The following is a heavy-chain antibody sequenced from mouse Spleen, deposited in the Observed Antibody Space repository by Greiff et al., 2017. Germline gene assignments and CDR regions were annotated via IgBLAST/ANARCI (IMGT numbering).Heavy chain of an antibody. CDR3: ATYYYDGSYWYFDV. J-gene: IGHJ1*01. CDR1: GYSFTDYN. Sequence: EVKLQESGPELVKPGASVKISCKASGYSFTDYNMNWVKQSNGKSLEWIGVINPNYGTTSYNQKFKGKATLTVDQSSSTAYMQLNSLTSEDSAVYYCATYYYDGSYWYFDVWGAGTTVTVSS. V-gene: IGHV1-39*01. D-gene: IGHD1-1*01. CDR2: INPNYGTT.